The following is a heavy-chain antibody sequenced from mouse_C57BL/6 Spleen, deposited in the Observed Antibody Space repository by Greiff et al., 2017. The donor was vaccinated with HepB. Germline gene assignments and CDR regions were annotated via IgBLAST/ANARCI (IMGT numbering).Heavy chain of an antibody. V-gene: IGHV5-4*01. Sequence: EVQLVESGGGLVKPGGSLKLSCAASGFTFSSYAMSWVRQTPEKRLEWVATISDGGSYTYYPDNVKGRFTISRDNAKNNLYLQMSHLKSEDTAMYCCARDLPRSAMDYWGQGTSVTVSS. CDR1: GFTFSSYA. CDR2: ISDGGSYT. J-gene: IGHJ4*01. CDR3: ARDLPRSAMDY.